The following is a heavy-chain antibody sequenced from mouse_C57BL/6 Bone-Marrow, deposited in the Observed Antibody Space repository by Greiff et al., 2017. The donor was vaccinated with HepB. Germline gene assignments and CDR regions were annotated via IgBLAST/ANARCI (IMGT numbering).Heavy chain of an antibody. CDR1: GFNIKNTY. Sequence: QVQLQQSVAELVRPGASVKLSCTASGFNIKNTYMHWVKQRTGQGLEWIGEIYPRSGNTYYNEKFKGKATLTADKSSSTSYMELRSLTSEDSAVYFCARLGYYCGSSYYFDYWGKGTTLTVSS. CDR3: ARLGYYCGSSYYFDY. V-gene: IGHV1-81*01. J-gene: IGHJ2*01. D-gene: IGHD1-1*01. CDR2: IYPRSGNT.